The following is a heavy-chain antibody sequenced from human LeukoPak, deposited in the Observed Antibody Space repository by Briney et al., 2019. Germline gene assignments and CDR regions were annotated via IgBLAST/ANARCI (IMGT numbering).Heavy chain of an antibody. CDR3: ARDGYSSSWYYYYMDV. J-gene: IGHJ6*03. CDR2: INPNSGGT. D-gene: IGHD6-13*01. Sequence: GASVKVSCKASGYTFTGYYMHWVRQAPGQGLEWMGWINPNSGGTNYAQKFQGRVTMTRDTSISTAYMELSRLRSDDTAVYYCARDGYSSSWYYYYMDVWGKGTTVTVSS. V-gene: IGHV1-2*02. CDR1: GYTFTGYY.